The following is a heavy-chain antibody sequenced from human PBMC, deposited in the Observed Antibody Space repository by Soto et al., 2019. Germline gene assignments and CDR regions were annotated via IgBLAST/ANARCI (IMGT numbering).Heavy chain of an antibody. CDR2: IYYSGST. Sequence: QLQLQESGPGLVKPSETLSLTCTVSGGSISSSSYYWGWIRQPPGKGLEWIGNIYYSGSTYYNPPLKSRVTISVDTSKNQFSLKLSSVTAADTAVYYCARHFRSSYHDSSGYNDYWGRGTLVTVSS. J-gene: IGHJ4*02. D-gene: IGHD3-22*01. CDR3: ARHFRSSYHDSSGYNDY. V-gene: IGHV4-39*01. CDR1: GGSISSSSYY.